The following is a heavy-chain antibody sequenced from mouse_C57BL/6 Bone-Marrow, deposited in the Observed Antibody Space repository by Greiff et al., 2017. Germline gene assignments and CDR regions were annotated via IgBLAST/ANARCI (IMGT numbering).Heavy chain of an antibody. CDR1: GYAFSSSW. J-gene: IGHJ1*03. Sequence: QVQLQQSGPELVKPGASVKISCKASGYAFSSSWMNWVKQRPGKGLEWIGRIYPGDGDTNYNGKFKGKATLTADKSSSTAYMQLSSLTSEDSAVYFCARWEITTVVARGGYFDVWGTGTTVTVSS. V-gene: IGHV1-82*01. CDR3: ARWEITTVVARGGYFDV. D-gene: IGHD1-1*01. CDR2: IYPGDGDT.